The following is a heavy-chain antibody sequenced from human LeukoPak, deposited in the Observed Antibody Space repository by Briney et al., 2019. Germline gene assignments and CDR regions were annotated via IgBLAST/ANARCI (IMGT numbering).Heavy chain of an antibody. CDR2: IYTSGST. D-gene: IGHD3-22*01. CDR3: ARDTYYYDSSGYWADY. V-gene: IGHV4-4*07. J-gene: IGHJ4*02. CDR1: GGSFSGYY. Sequence: SEILSLTCAVYGGSFSGYYWSWIRQPAGKGLEWIGRIYTSGSTNYNPSLKSRVTMSVDTSKNQFSLKLSSVTAADTAVYYCARDTYYYDSSGYWADYWGQGTLVTVSS.